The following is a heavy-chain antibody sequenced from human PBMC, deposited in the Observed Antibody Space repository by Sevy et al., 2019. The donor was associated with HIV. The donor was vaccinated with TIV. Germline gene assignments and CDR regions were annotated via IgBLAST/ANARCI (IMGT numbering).Heavy chain of an antibody. CDR2: TKSKARGTT. J-gene: IGHJ4*02. CDR3: TRWSGSQSIFDY. CDR1: GFTLGDYG. V-gene: IGHV3-49*04. D-gene: IGHD1-26*01. Sequence: GGSQRLSCTASGFTLGDYGMSWVRQAPGKGLEWISFTKSKARGTTENAASVKGRFTISRDDSKSIIYLQMNNLKIEDTAVYYCTRWSGSQSIFDYWGQGTLVTVSS.